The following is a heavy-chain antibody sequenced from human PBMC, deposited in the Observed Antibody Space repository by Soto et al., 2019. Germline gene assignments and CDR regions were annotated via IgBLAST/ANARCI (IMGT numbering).Heavy chain of an antibody. V-gene: IGHV4-34*01. CDR3: AGSPRTITIFGVVINISWFDP. J-gene: IGHJ5*02. CDR2: INHSGST. D-gene: IGHD3-3*01. CDR1: GGSFIGYY. Sequence: TSETLSLTCAVYGGSFIGYYWSWIRQPPGKGLEWIGEINHSGSTNYNPSLKSRVTISVDTSKNQFSLKLSSVTAADTAVYYCAGSPRTITIFGVVINISWFDPWGQGTLVTVSS.